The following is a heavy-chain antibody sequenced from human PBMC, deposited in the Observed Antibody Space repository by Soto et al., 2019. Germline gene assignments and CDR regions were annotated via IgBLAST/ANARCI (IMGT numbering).Heavy chain of an antibody. V-gene: IGHV3-23*01. CDR1: GFTFSSYA. Sequence: GGSLRLSCAASGFTFSSYAMSWVRQAPGKGLEWVSAISGSGGSTYYADSVKGRFTISRDNSKNTLYLQMNSLRAEDTAVYYCANGRAQQQQLGIDAFDIWGQGTMVTVSS. J-gene: IGHJ3*02. D-gene: IGHD6-13*01. CDR3: ANGRAQQQQLGIDAFDI. CDR2: ISGSGGST.